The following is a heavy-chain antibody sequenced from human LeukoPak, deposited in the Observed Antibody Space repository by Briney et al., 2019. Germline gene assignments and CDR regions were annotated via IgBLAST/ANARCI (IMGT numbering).Heavy chain of an antibody. D-gene: IGHD1-1*01. CDR2: IYQSGSA. CDR1: GGSINSGGYS. V-gene: IGHV4-30-2*01. J-gene: IGHJ4*02. Sequence: SETLSLTCAVSGGSINSGGYSWRRIRQPPGKGLQWIGYIYQSGSAYYNPSLESRLTISLDRAKNQFSLKLTSVTAADTAVYYCATHGGTVGYFDYWGQGILVTVSS. CDR3: ATHGGTVGYFDY.